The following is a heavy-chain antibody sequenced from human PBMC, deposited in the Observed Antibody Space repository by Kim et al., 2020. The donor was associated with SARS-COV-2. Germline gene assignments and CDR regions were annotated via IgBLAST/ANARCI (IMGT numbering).Heavy chain of an antibody. V-gene: IGHV3-7*01. J-gene: IGHJ4*02. Sequence: KYKGDPGKGRFTISRDNAQNSLYLQMNSLRAEDTAVYYCARLGSSSWYFDYWGQGTLVTVSS. CDR3: ARLGSSSWYFDY. D-gene: IGHD6-13*01. CDR2: K.